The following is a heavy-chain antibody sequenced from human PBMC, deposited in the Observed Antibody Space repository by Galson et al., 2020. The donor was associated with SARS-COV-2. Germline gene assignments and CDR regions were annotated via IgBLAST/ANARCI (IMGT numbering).Heavy chain of an antibody. CDR2: FSGSGGST. V-gene: IGHV3-23*01. Sequence: GESLKISCAASGFTFSSYAMSWVRQAPGKGLEWVSTFSGSGGSTYYADSVKGRFTISRDNSKNTLHLQMNSLSAADTAVYYCAKGLSTSAYDPFDIWGQGTMVTVSP. J-gene: IGHJ3*02. CDR3: AKGLSTSAYDPFDI. D-gene: IGHD5-12*01. CDR1: GFTFSSYA.